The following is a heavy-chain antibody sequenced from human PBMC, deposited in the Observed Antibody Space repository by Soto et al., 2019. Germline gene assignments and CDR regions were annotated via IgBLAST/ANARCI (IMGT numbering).Heavy chain of an antibody. D-gene: IGHD3-3*01. CDR3: ARDRDDFWSGYWCVGY. J-gene: IGHJ4*02. Sequence: QVQLVQSGAEVKKPGASVKVSCKASGYTFTSYGISWVRQAPGQGLEWMGWISAYNGNTNYAQKLQGRVTMTTDTPTRTAYMELRSLRSDDTAVYYCARDRDDFWSGYWCVGYWGQGTLVTVSS. CDR2: ISAYNGNT. V-gene: IGHV1-18*01. CDR1: GYTFTSYG.